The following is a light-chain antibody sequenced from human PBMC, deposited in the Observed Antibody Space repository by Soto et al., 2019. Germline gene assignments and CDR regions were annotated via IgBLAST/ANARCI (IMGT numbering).Light chain of an antibody. CDR3: QTWDTGIRV. CDR2: VNSDGSH. V-gene: IGLV4-69*01. CDR1: SGHSTYA. J-gene: IGLJ3*02. Sequence: QSVLTQSPSASAYLGASVKLTCTLSSGHSTYAIAWHQQQPEKGPRNLMKVNSDGSHSKGDGIPDRFSGSSSGAERYLSISSLQSEDEADYYCQTWDTGIRVFGGGTKVTVL.